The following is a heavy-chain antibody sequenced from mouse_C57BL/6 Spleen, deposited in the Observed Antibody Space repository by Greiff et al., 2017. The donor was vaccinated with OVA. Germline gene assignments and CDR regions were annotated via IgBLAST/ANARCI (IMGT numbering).Heavy chain of an antibody. V-gene: IGHV1-82*01. D-gene: IGHD2-4*01. CDR3: ARGDYDYDDVLAY. CDR1: GYAFSSSW. J-gene: IGHJ3*01. CDR2: IYPGDGDT. Sequence: VQLQESGPELVKPGASVKISCKASGYAFSSSWMNWVKQRPGKGLEWIGRIYPGDGDTNYNGKFKGKATLTADKSSSTAYMQLSSLTSEDSAVYFCARGDYDYDDVLAYWGQGTLVTVSA.